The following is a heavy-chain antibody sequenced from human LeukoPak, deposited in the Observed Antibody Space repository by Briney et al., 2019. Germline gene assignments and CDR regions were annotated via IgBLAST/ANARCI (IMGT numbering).Heavy chain of an antibody. D-gene: IGHD3-22*01. Sequence: GESLKISCKGSGYSFTSYWIGWVRQMPGKGLEWMGIIYPGDSDTRYSPSFQGQVTISADKSISTAYLQWSSLKALDTAMYYCARHADYVVVVTPPDYWGQGTLVTVSS. V-gene: IGHV5-51*01. J-gene: IGHJ4*02. CDR2: IYPGDSDT. CDR1: GYSFTSYW. CDR3: ARHADYVVVVTPPDY.